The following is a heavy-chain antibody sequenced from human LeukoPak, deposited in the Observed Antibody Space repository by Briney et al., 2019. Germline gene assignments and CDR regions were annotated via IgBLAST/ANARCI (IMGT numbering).Heavy chain of an antibody. CDR1: GYTFTSYG. CDR3: ARDGLVVPAAKNYYYYYMDV. J-gene: IGHJ6*03. D-gene: IGHD2-2*01. V-gene: IGHV1-18*01. CDR2: ISAYNGNT. Sequence: GASVKVSCKASGYTFTSYGISWVRQAPGQGLEWMGWISAYNGNTNYAQKLQGRVIMTTDTSTSTAYMELRSLRSDDTAVYYCARDGLVVPAAKNYYYYYMDVWGKGTTVTVSS.